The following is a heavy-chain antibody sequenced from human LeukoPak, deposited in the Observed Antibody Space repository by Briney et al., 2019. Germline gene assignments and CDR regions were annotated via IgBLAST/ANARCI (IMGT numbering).Heavy chain of an antibody. CDR1: GFIFSNYA. CDR3: TRDSSYGDYSTASDY. Sequence: AGGSLRLSCAASGFIFSNYAMTWVRQAPGKGLEWVSSSGSTTDYSDSVKGRFTISRDNSKNTLYLQMNSLRADDTAVYYCTRDSSYGDYSTASDYWGQGALVTVSS. CDR2: SGSTT. J-gene: IGHJ4*02. D-gene: IGHD4-17*01. V-gene: IGHV3-23*01.